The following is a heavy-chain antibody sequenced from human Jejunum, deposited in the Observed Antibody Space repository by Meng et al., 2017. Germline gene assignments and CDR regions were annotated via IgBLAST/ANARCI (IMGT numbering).Heavy chain of an antibody. J-gene: IGHJ4*02. CDR2: IYHSGST. CDR3: ARGGYYYFDY. D-gene: IGHD5-18*01. Sequence: QLPDSAQGRATPSDTLSLTCAASGGFRSSVFWWLWVRPFPGKGLEWIEKIYHSGSTNYTPSFNSRVTISVDKSKNQFSLKLTSVTAADTSVYYCARGGYYYFDYWGQGTLVTVSS. CDR1: GGFRSSVFW. V-gene: IGHV4-4*02.